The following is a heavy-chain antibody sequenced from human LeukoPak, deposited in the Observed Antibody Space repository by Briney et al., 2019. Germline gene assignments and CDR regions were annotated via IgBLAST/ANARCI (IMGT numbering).Heavy chain of an antibody. V-gene: IGHV4-39*01. CDR1: GGSISSSSYC. CDR3: ARGIFGVVINDY. CDR2: IYYSGST. D-gene: IGHD3-3*01. Sequence: SETLSLTCTVSGGSISSSSYCWGWIRQPPGKGLEWIGSIYYSGSTYYNPSLKSRVTISVDTSKNQFSLKLSSVTAADTAVYYCARGIFGVVINDYWGQGTLVTVSS. J-gene: IGHJ4*02.